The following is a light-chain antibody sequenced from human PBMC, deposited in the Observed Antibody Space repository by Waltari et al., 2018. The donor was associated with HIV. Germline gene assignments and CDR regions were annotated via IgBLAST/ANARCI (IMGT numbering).Light chain of an antibody. Sequence: EIVMTQSPATLSVSPGDRVTLSCRASQSVSNNLACYQQKPGQSPRLLIYGASTRATGIPVTFSGRGSGTEFTLTISSLQSEHFAIYYCQQYNDWPLTFGGGTKVDI. CDR3: QQYNDWPLT. CDR2: GAS. CDR1: QSVSNN. J-gene: IGKJ4*01. V-gene: IGKV3-15*01.